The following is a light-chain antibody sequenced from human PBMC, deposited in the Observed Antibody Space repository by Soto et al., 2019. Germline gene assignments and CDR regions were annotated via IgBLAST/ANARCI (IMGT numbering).Light chain of an antibody. Sequence: QSVLTQSPSASASLGASVKLTCTLSSGHSSYAIAWHQQQPEKGPRYLMKLNSDGSHSKGDGIPDRFSGSSSGAERHLIISSLQSEDEADYYCQTWGTGIQVFGGGTKVTVL. J-gene: IGLJ2*01. CDR1: SGHSSYA. CDR3: QTWGTGIQV. CDR2: LNSDGSH. V-gene: IGLV4-69*01.